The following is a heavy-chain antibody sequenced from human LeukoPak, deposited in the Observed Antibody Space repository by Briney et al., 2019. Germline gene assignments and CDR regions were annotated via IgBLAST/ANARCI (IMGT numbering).Heavy chain of an antibody. CDR1: GGSISSYY. CDR2: IYYSGST. D-gene: IGHD3-22*01. Sequence: PSETLSLTCTVSGGSISSYYWSWIRQPPGKGLEWIGYIYYSGSTNYNPSLKSRVTISVDTSKNQFSLKLSSVTAADTAVYYCARVTPYDSTGPTSGNFDYWGQGTLVTVSS. CDR3: ARVTPYDSTGPTSGNFDY. V-gene: IGHV4-59*12. J-gene: IGHJ4*02.